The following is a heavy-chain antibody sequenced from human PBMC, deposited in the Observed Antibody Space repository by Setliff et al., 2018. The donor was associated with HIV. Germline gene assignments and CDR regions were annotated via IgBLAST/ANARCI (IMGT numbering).Heavy chain of an antibody. D-gene: IGHD3-10*01. J-gene: IGHJ1*01. V-gene: IGHV1-3*04. CDR3: ARGYFGSSGFGFQH. CDR2: INSGYGNT. Sequence: ASVKVSCKASGYTFSNFGVHWVRQAPGQRPEWMGWINSGYGNTKYSQEFQGRVTVTRDTTASTVYMELRSLRTEDTAVYYCARGYFGSSGFGFQHWGKGTAVTVSS. CDR1: GYTFSNFG.